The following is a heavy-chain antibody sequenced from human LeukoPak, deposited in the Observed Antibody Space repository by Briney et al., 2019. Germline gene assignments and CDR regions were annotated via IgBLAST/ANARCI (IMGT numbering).Heavy chain of an antibody. V-gene: IGHV3-74*01. CDR2: INGDGSTT. D-gene: IGHD1-14*01. J-gene: IGHJ4*02. Sequence: PGGSESLSCADSGFTFSSYWMHWVCQAPGKGLVWISRINGDGSTTNYADSVKGRFTISRDNAKNTLYLQMNSLRAEDTAMYYCARGSAGTGVHWGPGTLVTVSS. CDR1: GFTFSSYW. CDR3: ARGSAGTGVH.